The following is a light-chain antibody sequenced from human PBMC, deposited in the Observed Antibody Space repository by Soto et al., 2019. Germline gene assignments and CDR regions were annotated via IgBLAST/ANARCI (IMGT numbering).Light chain of an antibody. CDR1: GGSIATNY. CDR3: QSYDSSNLV. CDR2: EDN. V-gene: IGLV6-57*02. J-gene: IGLJ2*01. Sequence: NFMLTQPHSVSESPGKTVTISCTGSGGSIATNYVQWYHQRPGSAPTTVIYEDNQRPSGVPDRFSGSIDRSSNSASLTISGLKTEDEGDYYCQSYDSSNLVFGGGTKVTVL.